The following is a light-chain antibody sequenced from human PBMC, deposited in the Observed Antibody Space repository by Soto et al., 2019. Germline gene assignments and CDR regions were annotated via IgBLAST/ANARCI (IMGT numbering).Light chain of an antibody. V-gene: IGLV2-14*01. Sequence: QSALTQPASVSGSPGQSITISCTGSSSDIGVYRYVTWYQQYPGKAPKLMIYEVTNRPSGVSNRFSGSKSGNTASLTISGLQAEDEADYYCGSYSSSSTLYVFGTGTKLTVL. CDR1: SSDIGVYRY. CDR2: EVT. J-gene: IGLJ1*01. CDR3: GSYSSSSTLYV.